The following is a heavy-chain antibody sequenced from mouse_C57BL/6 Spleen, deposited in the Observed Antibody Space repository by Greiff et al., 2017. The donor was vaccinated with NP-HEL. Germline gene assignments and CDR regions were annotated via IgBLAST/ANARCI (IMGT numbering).Heavy chain of an antibody. J-gene: IGHJ1*03. D-gene: IGHD1-1*01. V-gene: IGHV1-61*01. Sequence: QVQLKQPGAELVRPGSSVKLSCKASGYTFTSYWMDWVKQRPGQGLEWIGNIYPSDSETHYNQKFKDKATLTVDKSSSTAYMQLSSLTSEDSAVYYCASSLYYGSSYWYFDVWGTGTTVTVSS. CDR3: ASSLYYGSSYWYFDV. CDR2: IYPSDSET. CDR1: GYTFTSYW.